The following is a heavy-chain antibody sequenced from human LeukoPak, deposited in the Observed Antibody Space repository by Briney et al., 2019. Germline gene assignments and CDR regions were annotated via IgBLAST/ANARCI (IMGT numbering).Heavy chain of an antibody. D-gene: IGHD3-9*01. J-gene: IGHJ3*02. CDR2: IYTSGST. Sequence: SETLSLTCTVSGGSISSGSYDWSWTRQPAGKGLEWIGRIYTSGSTNYNPSLKSRVTISVATSTTQFSLKLSSVTAADTAVYYCARDVIRDYDILTGYPDDAFDIWGQGTMVTVSS. V-gene: IGHV4-61*02. CDR3: ARDVIRDYDILTGYPDDAFDI. CDR1: GGSISSGSYD.